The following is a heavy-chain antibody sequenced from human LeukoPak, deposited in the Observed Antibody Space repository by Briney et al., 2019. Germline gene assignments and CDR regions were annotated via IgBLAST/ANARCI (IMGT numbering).Heavy chain of an antibody. CDR3: AGPGPYDSSGYYYFSFDY. Sequence: GGSLRLSCAASGFTVSSNYMSWVRQAPGKGLEWVSVIYSGGSTYYADSVKGRLTISRDNSKNTLYLQMNSLRAEDTAVYYCAGPGPYDSSGYYYFSFDYWGQGTLVTVSS. J-gene: IGHJ4*02. D-gene: IGHD3-22*01. CDR1: GFTVSSNY. CDR2: IYSGGST. V-gene: IGHV3-66*01.